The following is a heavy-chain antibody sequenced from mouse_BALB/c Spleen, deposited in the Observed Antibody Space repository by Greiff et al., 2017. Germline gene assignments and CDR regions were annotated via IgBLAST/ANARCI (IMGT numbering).Heavy chain of an antibody. J-gene: IGHJ1*01. V-gene: IGHV5-6*01. CDR2: ISSGGSYT. CDR1: GFTFSSYG. CDR3: ARHEDYYGSSYGYFDV. D-gene: IGHD1-1*01. Sequence: DVQLVESGGDLVKPGGSLKLSCAASGFTFSSYGMSWVRQTPDKRLEWVATISSGGSYTYYPDSVKGRFTISRDNAKNTLYLQMSSLKSEDTAMYYCARHEDYYGSSYGYFDVWGAGTTVTVSS.